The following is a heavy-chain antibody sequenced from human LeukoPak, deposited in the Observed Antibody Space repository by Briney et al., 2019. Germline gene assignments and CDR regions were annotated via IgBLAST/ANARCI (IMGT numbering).Heavy chain of an antibody. V-gene: IGHV1-18*01. Sequence: ASVKVSCKASGYTFSSYGFSWVRQAPGQGLEWMGWINAYNGNTNYAQNLQGRVTMTTDTSTSTAYMELRSLRSDDTAVYYCARRQGTTLNFDYWGQGTLVTDSS. D-gene: IGHD1-1*01. CDR2: INAYNGNT. CDR3: ARRQGTTLNFDY. CDR1: GYTFSSYG. J-gene: IGHJ4*02.